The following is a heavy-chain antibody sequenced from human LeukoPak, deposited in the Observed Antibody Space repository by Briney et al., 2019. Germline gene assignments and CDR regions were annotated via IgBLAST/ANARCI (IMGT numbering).Heavy chain of an antibody. D-gene: IGHD3-22*01. V-gene: IGHV3-7*04. J-gene: IGHJ4*02. Sequence: PGGSLRLSCAASGFTSISYWMSWVRQAPGKGLEWVANIKQDGSEKYYVDSVKGRFTISRDNAKNSLYLQMNSLRAEDTAVYYCATEDHYYDSSGRFDYWGQGTLVTVSS. CDR2: IKQDGSEK. CDR1: GFTSISYW. CDR3: ATEDHYYDSSGRFDY.